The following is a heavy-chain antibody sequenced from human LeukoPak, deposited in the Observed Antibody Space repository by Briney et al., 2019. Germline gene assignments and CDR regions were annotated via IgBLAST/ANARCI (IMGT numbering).Heavy chain of an antibody. Sequence: PSETLSLTCTVSGGSMSSRSYYWGWIRQPPGKGLEWIGSIYYNGSTYYSPSLKSRVTISVDTSKNQFSLKLSSVTAADTAVYYCARSYSGSYYEVDYWGQGTLVTVSS. CDR2: IYYNGST. D-gene: IGHD1-26*01. V-gene: IGHV4-39*01. CDR1: GGSMSSRSYY. J-gene: IGHJ4*02. CDR3: ARSYSGSYYEVDY.